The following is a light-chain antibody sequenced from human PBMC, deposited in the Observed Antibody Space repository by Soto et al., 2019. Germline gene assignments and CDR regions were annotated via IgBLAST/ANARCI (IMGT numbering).Light chain of an antibody. V-gene: IGLV4-69*02. CDR2: INNDGSH. CDR1: SGHNSYA. CDR3: CTFAGRYSYV. J-gene: IGLJ1*01. Sequence: QSVLTQSPSASASLGASVKLTCTLSSGHNSYAIAWHQQQPEKGPRYVMKINNDGSHIKGDGIPDRFSGSSSGAERYLTISSLQSEDEADYYCCTFAGRYSYVFGSGTKLTVL.